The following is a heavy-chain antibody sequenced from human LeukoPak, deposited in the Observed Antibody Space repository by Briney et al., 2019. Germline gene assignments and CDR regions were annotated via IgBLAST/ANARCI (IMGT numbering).Heavy chain of an antibody. Sequence: ASVRVSCKASGYTSTDYYVHWVRQAPGQGLEWMGWINPTSGGTNYAQKFQDRVTLTRDTSITTAYMELNRLYSDDTAIYYCARGGCGGGTCYTSWLDPWGQGTLVTVSS. J-gene: IGHJ5*02. CDR2: INPTSGGT. D-gene: IGHD2-15*01. V-gene: IGHV1-2*02. CDR3: ARGGCGGGTCYTSWLDP. CDR1: GYTSTDYY.